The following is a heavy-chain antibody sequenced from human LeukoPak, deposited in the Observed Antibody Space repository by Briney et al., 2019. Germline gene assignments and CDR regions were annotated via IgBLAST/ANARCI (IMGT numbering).Heavy chain of an antibody. V-gene: IGHV4-61*10. CDR2: MFTTGTI. CDR1: GGSVNSGSYF. J-gene: IGHJ6*03. D-gene: IGHD3-3*02. CDR3: ARAFYPGYYSYMAV. Sequence: TSETLSLTCTVSGGSVNSGSYFWSWIRQPAGKGLEWIGRMFTTGTINYNPSLKSRVTISLDTSKNQFSLKLSSVTAADTAVYYCARAFYPGYYSYMAVWGKGTTVTVSS.